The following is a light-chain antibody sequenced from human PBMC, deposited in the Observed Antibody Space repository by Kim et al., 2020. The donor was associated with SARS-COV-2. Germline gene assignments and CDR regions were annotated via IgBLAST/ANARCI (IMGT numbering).Light chain of an antibody. J-gene: IGLJ2*01. CDR2: RNS. Sequence: AATPACTWNSSNLGSQGAAWLQQRQGHPPKLLAFRNSSRPSGISGRLSASRSGNTASLTITGLLPEDEADYYCSAWETTLSAWLFGGGTQLTVL. CDR3: SAWETTLSAWL. CDR1: SSNLGSQG. V-gene: IGLV10-54*01.